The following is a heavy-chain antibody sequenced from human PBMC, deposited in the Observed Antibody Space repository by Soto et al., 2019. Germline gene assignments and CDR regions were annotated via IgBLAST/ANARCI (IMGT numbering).Heavy chain of an antibody. Sequence: SETLSLTCAVYGGSFSCYYWSWIRQPPGKGLEWIGEINHSGSTNYNPSLKSRVTISVDTSKNQFSLKLSSVTAADTAVYYCARVGWNDGKGFDYWGQGTLVTVSS. D-gene: IGHD1-1*01. CDR2: INHSGST. CDR1: GGSFSCYY. V-gene: IGHV4-34*01. CDR3: ARVGWNDGKGFDY. J-gene: IGHJ4*02.